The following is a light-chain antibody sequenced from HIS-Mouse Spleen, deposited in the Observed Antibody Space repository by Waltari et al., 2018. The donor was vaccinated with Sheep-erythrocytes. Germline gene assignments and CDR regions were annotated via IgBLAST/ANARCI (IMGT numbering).Light chain of an antibody. CDR1: SSDVGGYNY. CDR2: DVS. CDR3: CSYAGSYTFVV. J-gene: IGLJ2*01. Sequence: QSALTQPRSVSGSPGQSVTISCTGTSSDVGGYNYVSWYQQHPGKAPKLMIYDVSKRPSGFPARFSGSKAGNTASLTISGLQAEDEADYYCCSYAGSYTFVVFGGGTKLTVL. V-gene: IGLV2-11*01.